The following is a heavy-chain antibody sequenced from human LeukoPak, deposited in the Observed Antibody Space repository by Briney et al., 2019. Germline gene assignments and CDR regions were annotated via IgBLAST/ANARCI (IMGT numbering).Heavy chain of an antibody. J-gene: IGHJ6*02. CDR3: ARLSTSDRPYYYYGMDV. V-gene: IGHV4-61*02. D-gene: IGHD2-2*01. CDR2: IYTSGST. Sequence: SETLSLTCTVSGGSISSGSCYWSWIRQPAGKGLEWIGRIYTSGSTNYNPSLKSRVTISVDTSKNQFSLKLSSVTAADTAVYYCARLSTSDRPYYYYGMDVWGQGTTVTVSS. CDR1: GGSISSGSCY.